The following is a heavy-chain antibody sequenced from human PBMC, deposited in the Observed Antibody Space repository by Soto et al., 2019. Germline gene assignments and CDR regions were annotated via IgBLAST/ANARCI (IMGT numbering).Heavy chain of an antibody. Sequence: QVQLVQSGAEVTKPGASVKVSCKASGYSFTNHYIHWVRQAPGQGLEWMGTLNPTSGDTHHAQRFQGSLTMTRDTSTNTVYMELSGLRSEDTAVYYCARGADVVVLIYSYGMDVWGQGATVTVSS. J-gene: IGHJ6*02. CDR3: ARGADVVVLIYSYGMDV. D-gene: IGHD2-15*01. CDR2: LNPTSGDT. V-gene: IGHV1-46*01. CDR1: GYSFTNHY.